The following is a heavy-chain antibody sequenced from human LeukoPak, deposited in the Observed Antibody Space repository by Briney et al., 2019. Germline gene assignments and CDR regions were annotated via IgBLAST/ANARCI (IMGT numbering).Heavy chain of an antibody. CDR2: IYYSGST. J-gene: IGHJ4*02. V-gene: IGHV4-39*01. CDR3: VRLWGIQLWLRYFDY. Sequence: SETLSLTCTVSGGSISSSSYYWGWIRQPPVKGLEWIGSIYYSGSTYYNPSLKSRVTISVDTSKNQFSLKLSSVTAADTAVYYCVRLWGIQLWLRYFDYWGQGTLVTVSS. D-gene: IGHD5-18*01. CDR1: GGSISSSSYY.